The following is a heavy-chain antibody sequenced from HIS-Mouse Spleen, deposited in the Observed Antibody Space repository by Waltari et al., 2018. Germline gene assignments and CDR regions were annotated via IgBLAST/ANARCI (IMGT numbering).Heavy chain of an antibody. D-gene: IGHD1-7*01. J-gene: IGHJ4*02. CDR2: IYYSGST. CDR3: AGYNWNYGTDY. V-gene: IGHV4-39*07. CDR1: GGSISSSSYY. Sequence: QLQLQESGPGLVKPSETLSLTCTVSGGSISSSSYYWGWIRQPPGKGLELIGSIYYSGSTYYNPSLKSRVTISVDTSKNQFSLKLSSVTAADTAVYYCAGYNWNYGTDYWGQGTLVTVSS.